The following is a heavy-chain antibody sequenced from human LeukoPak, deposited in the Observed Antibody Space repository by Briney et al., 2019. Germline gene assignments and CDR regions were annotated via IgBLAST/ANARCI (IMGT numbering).Heavy chain of an antibody. CDR2: ISYDGSNK. CDR3: AKVQSGSPPQAFDY. Sequence: PGGSLRLSCAASGFTFSNYAMHWVRQAPGKGLEWVAVISYDGSNKYYADSVKGRFTISRDNSKNTLYLQMNSLRAEDTAVYYCAKVQSGSPPQAFDYWGQGTLVTVSS. J-gene: IGHJ4*02. CDR1: GFTFSNYA. D-gene: IGHD1-26*01. V-gene: IGHV3-30*04.